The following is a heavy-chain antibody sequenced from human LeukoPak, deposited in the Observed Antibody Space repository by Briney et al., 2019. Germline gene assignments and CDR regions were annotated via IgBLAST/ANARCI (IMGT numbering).Heavy chain of an antibody. CDR1: GGSISSSSYY. J-gene: IGHJ4*02. CDR3: ATGAVLVGAAFDY. CDR2: IYHSGST. V-gene: IGHV4-39*07. D-gene: IGHD2-15*01. Sequence: PSETLSLTCTVSGGSISSSSYYWGWIRQPPGKGLEWIGSIYHSGSTYYNPSLKSRVTISVDTSKNQFSLKLSSVTAADTAVYYCATGAVLVGAAFDYWGQGTLVTVSS.